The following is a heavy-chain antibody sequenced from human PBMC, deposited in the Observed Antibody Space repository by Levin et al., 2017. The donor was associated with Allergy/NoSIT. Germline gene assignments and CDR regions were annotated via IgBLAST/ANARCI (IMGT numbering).Heavy chain of an antibody. Sequence: SETLSLTCTVSAGSITDYYWSWIRQPPGKGLEWIGYIYHSRTSNYTPSLRSRATIAVDPAKNQLSLKVTSVTAADTAVYYCARALDCSTTSCPMAYDSWGQGTLVTVSS. D-gene: IGHD2-2*01. CDR1: AGSITDYY. CDR2: IYHSRTS. J-gene: IGHJ4*02. CDR3: ARALDCSTTSCPMAYDS. V-gene: IGHV4-59*01.